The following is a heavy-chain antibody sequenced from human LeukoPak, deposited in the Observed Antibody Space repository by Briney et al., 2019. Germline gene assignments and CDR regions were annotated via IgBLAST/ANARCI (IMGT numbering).Heavy chain of an antibody. V-gene: IGHV3-20*04. CDR1: GFTFDDYG. D-gene: IGHD3-3*01. CDR3: ARSPRGFLEWFWN. Sequence: PGGSLRLSRAASGFTFDDYGMSWVRQAPGEGLKWVSGINWKGGSTSYADSVKGRFTISRDNAKNSLYLQMNSLRSEDTPLYYCARSPRGFLEWFWNWGQGTLVTVSS. CDR2: INWKGGST. J-gene: IGHJ4*02.